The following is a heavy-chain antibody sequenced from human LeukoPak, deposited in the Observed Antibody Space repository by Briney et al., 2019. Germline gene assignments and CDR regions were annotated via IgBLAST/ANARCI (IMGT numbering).Heavy chain of an antibody. J-gene: IGHJ4*02. D-gene: IGHD5-12*01. Sequence: ASVKVSCKASGGTFSSHAISWVRQAPGQGLEWVGGIIPIFGTTNYAQKFQGRDTITTDASTSTGYMGQRSLRSDDTAVYYCARGDSGHDYGFDNWGQGTLVTVSS. CDR1: GGTFSSHA. CDR3: ARGDSGHDYGFDN. CDR2: IIPIFGTT. V-gene: IGHV1-69*05.